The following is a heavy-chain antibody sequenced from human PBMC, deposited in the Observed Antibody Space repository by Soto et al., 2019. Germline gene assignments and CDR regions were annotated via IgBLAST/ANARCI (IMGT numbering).Heavy chain of an antibody. CDR1: GFTFSSYW. CDR2: INSDGSST. CDR3: ARGHRGYSGYDESYYYYYYGMDV. Sequence: GGSLRLSCAASGFTFSSYWMHWVRQAPGKGLVWVSRINSDGSSTSYADSVKGRFTISRDNAKNTLYLQMNSLRAEDTAVYYCARGHRGYSGYDESYYYYYYGMDVWGQGTTVTVSS. D-gene: IGHD5-12*01. V-gene: IGHV3-74*01. J-gene: IGHJ6*02.